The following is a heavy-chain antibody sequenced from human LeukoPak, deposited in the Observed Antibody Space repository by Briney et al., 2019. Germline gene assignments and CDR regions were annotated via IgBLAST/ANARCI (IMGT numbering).Heavy chain of an antibody. Sequence: PGGSLRLSCAASGFTVSSSYMSWVRQAPGKGLEWVSVIYSGGTTSYADSVKGRFTISRDNSQNTLYLQMNSLRVEDTAVYYCAKFPPAYCGGDCYDTKDYWGQGTLVTVSS. CDR1: GFTVSSSY. J-gene: IGHJ4*02. CDR3: AKFPPAYCGGDCYDTKDY. CDR2: IYSGGTT. V-gene: IGHV3-66*01. D-gene: IGHD2-21*02.